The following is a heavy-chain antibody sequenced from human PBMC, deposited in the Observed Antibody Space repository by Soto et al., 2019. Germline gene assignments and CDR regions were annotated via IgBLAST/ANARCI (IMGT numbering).Heavy chain of an antibody. V-gene: IGHV4-34*01. Sequence: SETLSLTCAVYGGSFSGYYWSWIRQPPGKGLEWIGEINHSGSTNYNPSLKSRVTISVDTSKNQFSLKLSSVTAADTAVYYCARATQYFFDNSGYPTGPHFAFDIWGQGTKVTVSS. D-gene: IGHD3-22*01. CDR3: ARATQYFFDNSGYPTGPHFAFDI. CDR1: GGSFSGYY. CDR2: INHSGST. J-gene: IGHJ3*02.